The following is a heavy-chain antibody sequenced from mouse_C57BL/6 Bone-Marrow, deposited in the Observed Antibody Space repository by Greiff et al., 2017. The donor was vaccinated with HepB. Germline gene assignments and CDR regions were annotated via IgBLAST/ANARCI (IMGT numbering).Heavy chain of an antibody. CDR3: AREGGGGLAAPFDV. CDR2: SRNKANDYTT. CDR1: GFTFSDFY. J-gene: IGHJ1*03. D-gene: IGHD1-1*02. Sequence: EVKVVESGGGLVQSGRSLRLSCATSGFTFSDFYMEWVRQAPGKGLEWIAASRNKANDYTTEYSASVKGRFIVSRDTSQTILYLQMNALRAEDTAFYYGAREGGGGLAAPFDVWGTGTTVTVSS. V-gene: IGHV7-1*01.